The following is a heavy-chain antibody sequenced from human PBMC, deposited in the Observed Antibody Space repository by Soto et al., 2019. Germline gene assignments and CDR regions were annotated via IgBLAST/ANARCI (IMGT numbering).Heavy chain of an antibody. CDR3: AKRRGAGGHFDY. J-gene: IGHJ4*02. Sequence: GGSLRLSCAVSGFTFSSYAMGWVRQGPGKGLEWVAVVSIGGSTHYADSVRGRFTISRDNSKNTLSLQMNSLTAEDTAVYFCAKRRGAGGHFDYWGQGALVTVSS. CDR2: VSIGGST. D-gene: IGHD2-15*01. CDR1: GFTFSSYA. V-gene: IGHV3-23*01.